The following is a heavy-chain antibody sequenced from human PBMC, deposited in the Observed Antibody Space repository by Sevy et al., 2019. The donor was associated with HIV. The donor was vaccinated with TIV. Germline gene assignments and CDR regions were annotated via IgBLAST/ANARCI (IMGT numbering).Heavy chain of an antibody. J-gene: IGHJ4*01. CDR1: GFTFNVYG. CDR2: IGSSGSTI. D-gene: IGHD3-22*01. CDR3: ACDVYYPGGSGYDFDH. Sequence: GGSLRLSCAASGFTFNVYGMNWVRQAPGKGLEWVSYIGSSGSTIAYADSVKGRFTISRDNAWNSLFLQMNSLRPVDTAVYSCACDVYYPGGSGYDFDHWGHGTLVTVSS. V-gene: IGHV3-48*01.